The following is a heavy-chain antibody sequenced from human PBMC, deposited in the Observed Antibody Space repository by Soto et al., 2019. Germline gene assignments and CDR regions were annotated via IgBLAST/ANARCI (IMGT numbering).Heavy chain of an antibody. J-gene: IGHJ6*02. V-gene: IGHV1-2*04. CDR3: ARALGEQLARSISYYYYGMDV. CDR2: INPNSGGT. Sequence: GASVKVSCKASGYTFTGYYMHWVRQAPGQGLEWMGWINPNSGGTNYAQKFQGWVTMTRDTSISTAYMELSRLRSDDTAVYYCARALGEQLARSISYYYYGMDVWGQGTTVTVSS. CDR1: GYTFTGYY. D-gene: IGHD6-6*01.